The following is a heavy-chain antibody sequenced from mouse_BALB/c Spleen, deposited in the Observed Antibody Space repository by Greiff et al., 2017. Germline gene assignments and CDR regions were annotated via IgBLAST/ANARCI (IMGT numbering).Heavy chain of an antibody. CDR2: IDPSDSET. J-gene: IGHJ1*01. D-gene: IGHD1-1*01. V-gene: IGHV1-61*01. CDR1: GYTFTSYW. Sequence: VQLQQPGAELVRPGASVKLSCKASGYTFTSYWMNRVKQRPGQGLEWIGMIDPSDSETHYNQMFKDKATLTVDKSSSTAYMQLSSLTSEDSAVYYCASGDYYGSSSPRWYFDVWGAGTTVTVSS. CDR3: ASGDYYGSSSPRWYFDV.